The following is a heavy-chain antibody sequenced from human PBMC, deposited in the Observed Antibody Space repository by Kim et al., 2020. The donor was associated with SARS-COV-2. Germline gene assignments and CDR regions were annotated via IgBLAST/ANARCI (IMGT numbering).Heavy chain of an antibody. V-gene: IGHV3-9*01. CDR3: AKDGDSGSYYYYYGMDV. CDR1: GFTFDDYA. CDR2: ISWNSGSI. J-gene: IGHJ6*02. D-gene: IGHD1-26*01. Sequence: GGSLRLSCAASGFTFDDYAMHWVRQAPGKGLEWVSGISWNSGSIGYADSVKGRFTISRDNAKNSLYLQMNSLRAEDTALYYCAKDGDSGSYYYYYGMDVWGQGTTVTVSS.